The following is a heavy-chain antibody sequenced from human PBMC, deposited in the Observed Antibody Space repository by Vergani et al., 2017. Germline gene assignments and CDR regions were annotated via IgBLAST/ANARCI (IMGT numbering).Heavy chain of an antibody. CDR2: IIPILGIA. Sequence: QVQLVQSGAEVKKPGSSVKVSCKASGGTFSSYAISWVRQAPGQGLEWMGRIIPILGIANYAQKFQGRVTITADKSTSTAYMELSSLRSEDTAVYYCAGDNKAMGAYYCYGRDVWGQGP. J-gene: IGHJ6*02. CDR1: GGTFSSYA. CDR3: AGDNKAMGAYYCYGRDV. V-gene: IGHV1-69*04. D-gene: IGHD1-26*01.